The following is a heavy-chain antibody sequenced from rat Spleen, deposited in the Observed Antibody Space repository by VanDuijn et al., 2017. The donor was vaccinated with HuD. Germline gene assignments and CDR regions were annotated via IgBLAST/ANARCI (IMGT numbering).Heavy chain of an antibody. Sequence: EVQLVESGGGLVQPGRSLKLSCAASGFTFSDYYMAWVRQAPTKGLEWVATISFDGISTYYRDSVQGRFTISRDNAKRTLYLQMDSLRSEDTATYYCAREAGIPFHYFDYWGQGVMVTVSS. V-gene: IGHV5-7*01. D-gene: IGHD1-4*01. CDR2: ISFDGIST. CDR1: GFTFSDYY. CDR3: AREAGIPFHYFDY. J-gene: IGHJ2*01.